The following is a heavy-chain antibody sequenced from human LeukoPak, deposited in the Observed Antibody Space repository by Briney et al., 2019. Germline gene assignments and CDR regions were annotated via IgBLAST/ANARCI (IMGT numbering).Heavy chain of an antibody. J-gene: IGHJ6*02. CDR1: GGSISSDYSY. CDR3: ASLLRIALPGNNYYYGLDV. V-gene: IGHV4-39*07. CDR2: IYYSGST. D-gene: IGHD6-19*01. Sequence: PSETLSLTCSVSGGSISSDYSYWGWIRQPPGKGLEWIGSIYYSGSTYYNPSLKSRVTISLDTSRSQFSLKVTSVTAADTAMYYCASLLRIALPGNNYYYGLDVWGLGTSVTVSS.